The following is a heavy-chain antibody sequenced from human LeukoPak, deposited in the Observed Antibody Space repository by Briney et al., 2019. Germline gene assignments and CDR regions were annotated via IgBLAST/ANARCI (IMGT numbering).Heavy chain of an antibody. V-gene: IGHV1-18*01. CDR1: GYTFTNYG. J-gene: IGHJ1*01. CDR3: ARASASSGWAAEHFQH. Sequence: ASVKVSCKASGYTFTNYGINWVRQAPGQGLEWMGWISAYNGNTNYAQKVQGRVTMTTDTSTSTAYMELRSLRSDDTAVYYCARASASSGWAAEHFQHWGQGTLVTVSS. D-gene: IGHD6-19*01. CDR2: ISAYNGNT.